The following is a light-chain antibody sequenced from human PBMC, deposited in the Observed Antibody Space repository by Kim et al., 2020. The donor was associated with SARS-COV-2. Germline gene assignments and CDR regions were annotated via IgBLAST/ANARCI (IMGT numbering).Light chain of an antibody. V-gene: IGLV3-1*01. CDR3: QAWDISTVV. Sequence: SVSQQHTVIINCSGNNLGDKNVCCFQQSPGQSPLLVIYEDIKRPSGIPDRVSGSNSGYTATLTISGTQAMDEADYYCQAWDISTVVFGRGTQLTVL. CDR2: EDI. CDR1: NLGDKN. J-gene: IGLJ2*01.